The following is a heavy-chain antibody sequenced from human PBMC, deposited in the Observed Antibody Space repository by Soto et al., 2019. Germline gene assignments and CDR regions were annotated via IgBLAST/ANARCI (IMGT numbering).Heavy chain of an antibody. J-gene: IGHJ5*02. V-gene: IGHV4-30-4*01. D-gene: IGHD3-10*01. Sequence: SETLSLTCTVSGGSISSGDYYWSWIRQPPGKGLEWIGYIYYSGSTYYNPSLKSRVTISVDTSKNQFSLKLSSVSAADTAVYYSARDRNYYRSGTYSGWFDPWGQGTLVTVSS. CDR1: GGSISSGDYY. CDR2: IYYSGST. CDR3: ARDRNYYRSGTYSGWFDP.